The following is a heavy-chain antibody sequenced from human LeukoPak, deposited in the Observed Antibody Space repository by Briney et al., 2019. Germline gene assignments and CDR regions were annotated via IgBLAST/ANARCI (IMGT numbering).Heavy chain of an antibody. CDR2: MNPNSGNT. V-gene: IGHV1-8*01. CDR1: GYTFTSYD. J-gene: IGHJ4*02. Sequence: GASVKVSCKASGYTFTSYDINWVRQATGQGLEWMGWMNPNSGNTGYAQKFQGRVTMTRNTSISTAYMELSSLRSEDTAVYYCARGPESYYVWGSYRYGAYGYWGQGTLVTVSS. CDR3: ARGPESYYVWGSYRYGAYGY. D-gene: IGHD3-16*02.